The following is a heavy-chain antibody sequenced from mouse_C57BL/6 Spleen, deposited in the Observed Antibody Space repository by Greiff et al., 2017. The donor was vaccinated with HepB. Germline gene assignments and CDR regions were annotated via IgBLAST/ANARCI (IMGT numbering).Heavy chain of an antibody. CDR1: GFSFNTYA. Sequence: DVQLVESGGGLVQPKGSLKLSCAASGFSFNTYAMNWVRQAPGKGLEWVARIRSKSNNYATYYADSVKDRFTISRDDSESMLYLQMNNLKTEDTAMYYCVRLGEDYFDYWGQGTTLTVSS. CDR2: IRSKSNNYAT. CDR3: VRLGEDYFDY. J-gene: IGHJ2*01. D-gene: IGHD4-1*01. V-gene: IGHV10-1*01.